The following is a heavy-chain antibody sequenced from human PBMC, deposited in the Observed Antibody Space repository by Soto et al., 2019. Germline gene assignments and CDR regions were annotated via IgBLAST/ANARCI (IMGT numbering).Heavy chain of an antibody. CDR1: SGSISSGGYY. V-gene: IGHV4-31*03. CDR2: ISYRGST. J-gene: IGHJ5*02. CDR3: ARGIGYSSGWYEH. D-gene: IGHD6-19*01. Sequence: QVQLQESGPGLVNPSQTLSLTCTVSSGSISSGGYYWSWIRQHPGKGLEWIGYISYRGSTYYNPSLRSRVTISVDTSKNQLSVKLISVTAADTAVYYCARGIGYSSGWYEHWGQGTLVTVSS.